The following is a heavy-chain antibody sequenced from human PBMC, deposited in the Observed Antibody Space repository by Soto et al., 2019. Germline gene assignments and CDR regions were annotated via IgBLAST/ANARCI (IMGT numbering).Heavy chain of an antibody. V-gene: IGHV4-31*03. CDR3: ARDDVAVAGSTYYYYGRDV. CDR2: IYYSGST. J-gene: IGHJ6*02. D-gene: IGHD6-19*01. CDR1: GGSISSGGYY. Sequence: PSETLSLTCTVSGGSISSGGYYWSWIRQHPGKGLEWIGYIYYSGSTYYNPSLKSRVTISVDTSKNQFSLKLSSVTAADTAVYYCARDDVAVAGSTYYYYGRDVWGQGTTVTVS.